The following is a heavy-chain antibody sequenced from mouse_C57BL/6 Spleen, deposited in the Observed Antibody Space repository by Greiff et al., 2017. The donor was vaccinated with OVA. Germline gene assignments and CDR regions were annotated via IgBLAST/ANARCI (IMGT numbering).Heavy chain of an antibody. V-gene: IGHV1-15*01. CDR1: GYTFTDYE. Sequence: VKLQESGAELVRPGASVTLSCKASGYTFTDYEMHWVKQTPVHGLEWIGAIDPETGGTAYNQKFKGKAILTADKSSSTAYMELRSLTSEDSAVYYCTRVSWFAYWGQGTLVTVSA. CDR3: TRVSWFAY. J-gene: IGHJ3*01. CDR2: IDPETGGT.